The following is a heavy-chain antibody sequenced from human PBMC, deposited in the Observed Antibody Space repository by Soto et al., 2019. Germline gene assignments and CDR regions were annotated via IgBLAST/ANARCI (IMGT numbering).Heavy chain of an antibody. Sequence: VGSLRLSCAASGFTFSSYGMHWVRQAPGKGLEWVAVISYDGSNKYYADSVKGRFTISRDNSKNTLYLQMNSLRAEDTAVYYCAKGGGDYLRDYYYYYYGMDVWGQGTTVTVSS. CDR1: GFTFSSYG. V-gene: IGHV3-30*18. D-gene: IGHD4-17*01. CDR3: AKGGGDYLRDYYYYYYGMDV. CDR2: ISYDGSNK. J-gene: IGHJ6*02.